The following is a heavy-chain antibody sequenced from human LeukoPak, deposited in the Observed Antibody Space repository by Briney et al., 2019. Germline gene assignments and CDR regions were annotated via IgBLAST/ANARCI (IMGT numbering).Heavy chain of an antibody. CDR1: GYSISSGYY. CDR3: ATRPLYIAARAFDY. V-gene: IGHV4-38-2*02. Sequence: SETLSLTCTVSGYSISSGYYWGWIRQPPGKGLEWIGSIYHSGSTNYNPSLKSRVTISVDTSKNQFSLKLSSVTAADTAVYYCATRPLYIAARAFDYWGQGTLVTVSS. J-gene: IGHJ4*02. D-gene: IGHD6-6*01. CDR2: IYHSGST.